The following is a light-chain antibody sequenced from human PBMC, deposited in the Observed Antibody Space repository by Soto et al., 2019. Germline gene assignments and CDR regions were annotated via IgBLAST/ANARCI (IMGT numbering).Light chain of an antibody. Sequence: QSALTQPPSLSGTPGQRVTISCSGSNSNIGRYSVNLYQHFPGTAPKILIYSDDERPSGVPDRFSGSKSGTSASLAISGLQSEDEAEYYCAAWDDNLNGPLFGGGTKVTVL. J-gene: IGLJ3*02. CDR2: SDD. CDR1: NSNIGRYS. V-gene: IGLV1-44*01. CDR3: AAWDDNLNGPL.